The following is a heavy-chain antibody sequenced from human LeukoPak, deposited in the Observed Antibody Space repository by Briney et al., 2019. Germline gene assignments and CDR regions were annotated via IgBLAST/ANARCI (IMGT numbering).Heavy chain of an antibody. D-gene: IGHD6-6*01. V-gene: IGHV7-4-1*02. Sequence: GASVKVSCKAFGYTFSSHAMIWVRQAPGQGLELMGWINTNTGIPTYAQGFAGRFVFSLDTSVATAYLQITSLKAEDTAVYYCARDLVSAGFDIWGQGTMVTVSS. CDR2: INTNTGIP. CDR1: GYTFSSHA. J-gene: IGHJ3*02. CDR3: ARDLVSAGFDI.